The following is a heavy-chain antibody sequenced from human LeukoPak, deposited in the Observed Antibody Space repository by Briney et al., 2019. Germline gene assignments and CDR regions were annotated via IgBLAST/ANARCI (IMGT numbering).Heavy chain of an antibody. CDR2: ISGSGGST. Sequence: GGSLRLSCAASGFTFSSYAMSWVRQTPGKGLEWVSAISGSGGSTYYADSVKGRFTIPRDNSKNTLYLQMNSLRAEDTAVYYCSAFLWLTGTNFDYWGQGTLVTVSS. CDR3: SAFLWLTGTNFDY. J-gene: IGHJ4*02. CDR1: GFTFSSYA. V-gene: IGHV3-23*01. D-gene: IGHD1/OR15-1a*01.